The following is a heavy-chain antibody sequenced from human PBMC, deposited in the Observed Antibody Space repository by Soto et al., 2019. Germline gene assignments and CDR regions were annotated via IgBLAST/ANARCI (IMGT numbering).Heavy chain of an antibody. CDR2: IYPGDSDT. V-gene: IGHV5-51*01. J-gene: IGHJ5*02. CDR3: ARQRTIAAAGTMLWFDP. Sequence: GESLKISCKGSGYSFTSYWIGWVRQMPGKGLEWMGIIYPGDSDTRYSPSFQGQVTISADKSISTAYLQWSSLKASDTAMYYCARQRTIAAAGTMLWFDPWGQGTLVTDSS. D-gene: IGHD6-13*01. CDR1: GYSFTSYW.